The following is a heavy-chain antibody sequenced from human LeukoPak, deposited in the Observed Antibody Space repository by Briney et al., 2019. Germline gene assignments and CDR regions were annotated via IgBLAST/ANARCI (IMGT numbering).Heavy chain of an antibody. J-gene: IGHJ3*02. CDR2: ISGSGGST. CDR1: GFTFSSYA. CDR3: AKGLGSSTSCYTCAFDI. Sequence: GGSLRLSCAASGFTFSSYAMSWVRQAPGKGLEWVSAISGSGGSTYYADSVKGRFTISRDNSKNTLYLQMNSLRAEDTALYYCAKGLGSSTSCYTCAFDIWGQGTMVTVSS. D-gene: IGHD2-2*02. V-gene: IGHV3-23*01.